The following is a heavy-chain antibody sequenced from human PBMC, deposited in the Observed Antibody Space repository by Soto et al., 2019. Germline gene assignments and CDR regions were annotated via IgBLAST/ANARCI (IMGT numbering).Heavy chain of an antibody. CDR2: IIPIFGTA. Sequence: GASVKVSCKASGGTFSSYAISWVRQAPGQGLEWMGGIIPIFGTANYAQKFQGRVTITADESTSTAYMELSSLRSEDTAVYYCAREMVDCISTSCYAWFGVLSWFDPWGQGTLVTVSS. D-gene: IGHD2-2*01. CDR1: GGTFSSYA. V-gene: IGHV1-69*13. J-gene: IGHJ5*02. CDR3: AREMVDCISTSCYAWFGVLSWFDP.